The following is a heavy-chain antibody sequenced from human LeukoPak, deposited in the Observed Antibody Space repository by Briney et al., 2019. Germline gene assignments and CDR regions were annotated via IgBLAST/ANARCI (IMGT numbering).Heavy chain of an antibody. Sequence: SQTLSLTCAISGDSVSNNSAAWNSTRQSPSRGLELLGRTYYRSKWYNDYAVSVKSRITINPDTSKNQFSLQLNSVTPEDRAVYYCARSARRGGYFDYWGQGTLVTVSS. CDR3: ARSARRGGYFDY. J-gene: IGHJ4*02. V-gene: IGHV6-1*01. D-gene: IGHD6-6*01. CDR1: GDSVSNNSAA. CDR2: TYYRSKWYN.